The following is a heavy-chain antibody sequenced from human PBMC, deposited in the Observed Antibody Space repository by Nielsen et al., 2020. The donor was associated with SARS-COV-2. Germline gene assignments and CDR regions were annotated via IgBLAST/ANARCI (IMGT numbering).Heavy chain of an antibody. CDR3: ARDTVDDAFDI. J-gene: IGHJ3*02. CDR2: IWYDGSNK. V-gene: IGHV3-33*01. Sequence: VRQAPGKGLEWVAVIWYDGSNKYYADSVKGRFTISRDNSKNTLYLQMNSLRAEDTAVYYCARDTVDDAFDIWGQGTTVTVSS.